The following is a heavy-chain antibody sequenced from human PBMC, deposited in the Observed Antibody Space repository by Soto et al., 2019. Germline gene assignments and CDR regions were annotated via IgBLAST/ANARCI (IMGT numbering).Heavy chain of an antibody. V-gene: IGHV3-23*01. CDR3: AKGRTGWYNFDS. CDR2: LSGDGGSA. J-gene: IGHJ4*02. Sequence: EVQLLDSGGGLVQPGGSLRLSCAAYGFTFSNYVMSWVRRAPGKGLGWVSSLSGDGGSAYDADSVKGRFTISRDNSKNTLYLQMNTLRAEDTARYYCAKGRTGWYNFDSWGQGTLVTVSS. CDR1: GFTFSNYV. D-gene: IGHD6-19*01.